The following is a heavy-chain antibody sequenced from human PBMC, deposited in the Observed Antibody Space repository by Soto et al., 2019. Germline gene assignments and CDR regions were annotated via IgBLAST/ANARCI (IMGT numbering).Heavy chain of an antibody. V-gene: IGHV3-33*01. Sequence: PGGSLSLSCAASGFTFSSYGMHWVRQAPGKGLEWVAVIWYDGSNKYYADSVKGRFTISRDNSKNTLYLQMNSLRAEDTAVYYCAREVAAADFDYWGQGTLVTVSS. CDR3: AREVAAADFDY. D-gene: IGHD6-13*01. CDR1: GFTFSSYG. J-gene: IGHJ4*02. CDR2: IWYDGSNK.